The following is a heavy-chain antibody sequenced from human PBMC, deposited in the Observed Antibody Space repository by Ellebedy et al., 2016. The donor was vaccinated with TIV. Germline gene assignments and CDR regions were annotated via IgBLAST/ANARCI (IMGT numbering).Heavy chain of an antibody. V-gene: IGHV4-59*01. D-gene: IGHD3-16*01. J-gene: IGHJ4*02. CDR1: GGSMSDDY. CDR2: VSYNGKT. CDR3: ARVSGGGGSPSDY. Sequence: GSLRLXCTVSGGSMSDDYWSWIRQPPGKGLQWIGYVSYNGKTGYNTHLKSRVTISVDTSRSQFSLKVTSVTAADTAVYYCARVSGGGGSPSDYWGPGIRVNVSS.